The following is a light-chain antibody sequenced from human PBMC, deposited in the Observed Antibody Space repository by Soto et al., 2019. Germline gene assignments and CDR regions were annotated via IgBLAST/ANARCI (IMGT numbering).Light chain of an antibody. CDR3: QQIYSAPLT. Sequence: DIQMTQSPSTLSASVGDRVTITCRASQSIRSWLAWYRQKPGKAPKLLIYAASSLQSGVPSRFSGSGSETEFTLSISSLQPEDFATYFCQQIYSAPLTFGGGTKVEIK. CDR1: QSIRSW. J-gene: IGKJ4*01. V-gene: IGKV1-39*01. CDR2: AAS.